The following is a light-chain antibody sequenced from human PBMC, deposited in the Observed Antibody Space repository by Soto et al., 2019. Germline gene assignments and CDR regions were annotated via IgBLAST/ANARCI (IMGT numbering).Light chain of an antibody. Sequence: DIQVTQSPSSLSAYVGDRVTITYRASQSIFNYLNWYQQKPGKAPKLLIYAASSLQSGVPSRFSGGGAGTDFTLTISSLQPEDFATYYCQQSYSSPWTFGLGTKVDIK. CDR1: QSIFNY. CDR2: AAS. J-gene: IGKJ1*01. CDR3: QQSYSSPWT. V-gene: IGKV1-39*01.